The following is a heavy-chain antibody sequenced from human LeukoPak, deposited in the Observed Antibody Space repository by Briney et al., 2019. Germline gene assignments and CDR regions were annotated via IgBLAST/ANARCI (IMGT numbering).Heavy chain of an antibody. Sequence: GGSLRLSCAASGFTFSSYGMHWVRQAPGKGLEWVAVIWYDGSNKYYADSVKGRFTISRDNSKNTLYLQMNSLRAEDTAVYYCARVLKRPLDDFWSGYWNGMDVWGQGTTVTVSS. J-gene: IGHJ6*02. D-gene: IGHD3-3*01. V-gene: IGHV3-33*01. CDR2: IWYDGSNK. CDR3: ARVLKRPLDDFWSGYWNGMDV. CDR1: GFTFSSYG.